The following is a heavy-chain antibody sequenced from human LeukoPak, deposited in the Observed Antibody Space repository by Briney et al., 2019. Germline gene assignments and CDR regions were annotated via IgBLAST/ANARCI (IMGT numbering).Heavy chain of an antibody. Sequence: ASETLSLTCTVSGGSISSNTYYWGWIRQPPGKGLEWIGSINYSGSTFYNPSLKSRVTISVDTSKNQFSLKLSSVTAADTAVYYCASRNPYDILTGYYLFDYWGQGTLVTVSS. V-gene: IGHV4-39*01. D-gene: IGHD3-9*01. J-gene: IGHJ4*02. CDR1: GGSISSNTYY. CDR3: ASRNPYDILTGYYLFDY. CDR2: INYSGST.